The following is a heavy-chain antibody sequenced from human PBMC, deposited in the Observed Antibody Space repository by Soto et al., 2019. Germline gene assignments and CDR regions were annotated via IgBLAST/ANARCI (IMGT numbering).Heavy chain of an antibody. CDR1: GFTFSSYG. Sequence: QVQLVESGGGVVQPGRSLRLSCAASGFTFSSYGMHWVRQAPGKGLEWVAVIWYDGSNKYYADSVKGRFTISRDNSKNTLYRQMNSLRAEDTAVYYCARVLAVAGTPDGDYWGQGTLVTVSS. CDR3: ARVLAVAGTPDGDY. D-gene: IGHD6-19*01. CDR2: IWYDGSNK. V-gene: IGHV3-33*01. J-gene: IGHJ4*02.